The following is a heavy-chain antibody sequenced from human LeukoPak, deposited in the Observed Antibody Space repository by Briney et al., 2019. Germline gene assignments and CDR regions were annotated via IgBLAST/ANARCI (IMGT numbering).Heavy chain of an antibody. J-gene: IGHJ3*02. CDR2: ISSSSSYI. CDR1: GFTFSSYS. D-gene: IGHD5-24*01. CDR3: AREGDGYKGGHDAFDI. V-gene: IGHV3-21*04. Sequence: GGSLRLSCAASGFTFSSYSMNWVRQAPGKGLEWVSSISSSSSYIYYADSVKGRFTISRDNAKNSLYLQMNSLRAEDTAVYYCAREGDGYKGGHDAFDIWGQGTMVTVSS.